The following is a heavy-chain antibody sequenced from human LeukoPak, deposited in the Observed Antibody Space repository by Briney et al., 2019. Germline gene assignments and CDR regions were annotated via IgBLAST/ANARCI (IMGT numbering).Heavy chain of an antibody. CDR2: IYDSGST. J-gene: IGHJ4*02. CDR1: GGSVSSGIYY. V-gene: IGHV4-61*01. D-gene: IGHD6-19*01. Sequence: PSETLSLTCTVSGGSVSSGIYYWSWIRQPPGKGLERIGYIYDSGSTNYNPSLKSRVTISVDTSKNQFSLKLSSVTAADTAVYYCARGIAVAGTRLDYWGQGTLVTVSS. CDR3: ARGIAVAGTRLDY.